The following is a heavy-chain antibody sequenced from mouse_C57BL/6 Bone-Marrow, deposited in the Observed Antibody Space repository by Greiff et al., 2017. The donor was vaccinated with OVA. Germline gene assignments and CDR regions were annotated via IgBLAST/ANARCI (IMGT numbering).Heavy chain of an antibody. D-gene: IGHD2-1*01. Sequence: EVQLQQSGAELVRPGASVKLSCTASGFNIKDDYMHWVKQRPEQGLEWIGWIDPENGDTEYASKFQGKGPITADTSSNTAYLQLSSLTSEDTAVYYCTTGGNYPFAYWGQGTLVTVSA. V-gene: IGHV14-4*01. CDR3: TTGGNYPFAY. J-gene: IGHJ3*01. CDR2: IDPENGDT. CDR1: GFNIKDDY.